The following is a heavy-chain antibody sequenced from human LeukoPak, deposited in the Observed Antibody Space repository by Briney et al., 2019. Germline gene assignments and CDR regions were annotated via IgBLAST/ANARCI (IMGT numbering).Heavy chain of an antibody. D-gene: IGHD1-26*01. J-gene: IGHJ4*02. CDR1: GFTFTTYA. V-gene: IGHV3-23*01. Sequence: GGSLRLSCAASGFTFTTYAMSWVRQAPGKGLEWVSAISGGGGSTYYADSVKGRFTISRDNSKNTLYLEMNGLRAEDTAVYYCARARSGSYYSGINWGQGTLVTVPS. CDR2: ISGGGGST. CDR3: ARARSGSYYSGIN.